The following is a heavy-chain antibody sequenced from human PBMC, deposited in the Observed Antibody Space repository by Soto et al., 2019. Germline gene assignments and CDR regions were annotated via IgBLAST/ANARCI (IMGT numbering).Heavy chain of an antibody. J-gene: IGHJ1*01. V-gene: IGHV3-13*01. CDR2: IGTAGDT. CDR1: GFTFSSYD. Sequence: GESLKISCAASGFTFSSYDMHWVRQATGKGLEWVSAIGTAGDTYYPGSVKGRFTISRENAKNSLYLQMNSLRAGDTAVYYCARGHGTTDAEYFQHWGQGTLVTVSS. D-gene: IGHD4-4*01. CDR3: ARGHGTTDAEYFQH.